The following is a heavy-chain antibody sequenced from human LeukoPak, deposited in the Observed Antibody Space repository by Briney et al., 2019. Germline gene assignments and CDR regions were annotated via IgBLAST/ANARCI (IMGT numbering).Heavy chain of an antibody. CDR3: ARRRKGSGSYLQTNNWNFFQH. Sequence: SETLSLTCTVSGGSISSYYWSWIRQPAGKGLEWIGRIYTSGSTNYNPSLKSRVTISVDTSKNQFSLKLSSVTAADTAVYYCARRRKGSGSYLQTNNWNFFQHWGQGTLVTVSS. D-gene: IGHD3-10*01. CDR1: GGSISSYY. V-gene: IGHV4-4*07. CDR2: IYTSGST. J-gene: IGHJ1*01.